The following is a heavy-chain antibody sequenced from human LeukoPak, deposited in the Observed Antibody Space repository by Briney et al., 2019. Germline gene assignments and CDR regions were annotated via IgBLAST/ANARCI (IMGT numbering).Heavy chain of an antibody. CDR2: FDPEDGET. CDR1: GYTFTELS. CDR3: ATDPYDSSGSPGGY. D-gene: IGHD3-22*01. J-gene: IGHJ4*02. Sequence: EASVKVSCKVSGYTFTELSMHWVRQAPGKGLEWMGGFDPEDGETIYAQKFQGRVTMTEDTSTDTAYMELSSLRSEDTAVYYCATDPYDSSGSPGGYWGQGTLVTVSS. V-gene: IGHV1-24*01.